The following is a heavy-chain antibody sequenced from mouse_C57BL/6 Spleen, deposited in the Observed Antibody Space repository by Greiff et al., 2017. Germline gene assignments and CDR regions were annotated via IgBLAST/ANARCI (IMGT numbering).Heavy chain of an antibody. CDR2: ISDGGSYT. Sequence: DVHLVESGGGLVKPGGSLKLSCAASGFTFSSYAMSWVRQTPEKRLEWVATISDGGSYTYYPDNVKGRFTISRDNAKNNLYLQMSHLKSEDTAMYYCARALLLRSTYYFDYWGQGTTLTVSS. V-gene: IGHV5-4*01. CDR1: GFTFSSYA. CDR3: ARALLLRSTYYFDY. J-gene: IGHJ2*01. D-gene: IGHD1-1*01.